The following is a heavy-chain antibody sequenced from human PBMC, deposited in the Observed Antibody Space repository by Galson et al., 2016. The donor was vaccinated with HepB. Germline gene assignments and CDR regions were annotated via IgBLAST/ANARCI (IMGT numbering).Heavy chain of an antibody. D-gene: IGHD3-3*01. V-gene: IGHV3-21*01. J-gene: IGHJ6*02. CDR1: GFTFSSYS. Sequence: SLRLSCAASGFTFSSYSMNWVRQAPGKGLEWVSSISSSSSYIYYADSVKGRFTISRDNAKNSLYLQMNSLRAEDTAVYYCARVWALRFLEYGMDVWGQGTTVTVSS. CDR3: ARVWALRFLEYGMDV. CDR2: ISSSSSYI.